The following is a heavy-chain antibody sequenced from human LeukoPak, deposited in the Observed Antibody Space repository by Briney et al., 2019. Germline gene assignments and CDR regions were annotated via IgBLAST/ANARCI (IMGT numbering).Heavy chain of an antibody. J-gene: IGHJ6*03. Sequence: GGSLRLSCAASGFTFSSYAMSWVRQAPGKGLEWVSSISDSGGYTFYADSVKGRFTISRDNSKNTLYLQMNSLRAEDTAVYYCAKDSKIVGATFRSYHYMDVWGKGTAVTVSS. V-gene: IGHV3-23*01. CDR2: ISDSGGYT. CDR3: AKDSKIVGATFRSYHYMDV. CDR1: GFTFSSYA. D-gene: IGHD1-26*01.